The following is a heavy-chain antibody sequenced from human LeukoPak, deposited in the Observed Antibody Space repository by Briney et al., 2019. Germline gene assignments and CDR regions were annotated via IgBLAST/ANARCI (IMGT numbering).Heavy chain of an antibody. CDR3: ARFSDVAPYYFDY. V-gene: IGHV3-21*01. D-gene: IGHD2-21*01. CDR2: ISSSSSYI. Sequence: PGGSLRLSCAASGFTFSSYSMNWVRQAPGKGLEWVSSISSSSSYIYYAHSVKGRFTISRDNAKNSLYLQMNSLRAEDTAVYYCARFSDVAPYYFDYWGQGTLVTVSS. J-gene: IGHJ4*02. CDR1: GFTFSSYS.